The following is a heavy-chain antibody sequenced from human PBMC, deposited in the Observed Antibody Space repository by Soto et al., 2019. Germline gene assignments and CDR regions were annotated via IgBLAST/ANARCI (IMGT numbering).Heavy chain of an antibody. V-gene: IGHV3-30*18. D-gene: IGHD6-19*01. CDR3: VKDGSSGWPYFYDMDV. J-gene: IGHJ6*02. CDR2: ISNDGIKK. Sequence: GGSLRLSCAASGFTFSTYFMYWVRQAPGKGLEWVALISNDGIKKYYADAVKGRFTISRDNSKNTLYLQMSSLRAEDTAVYYCVKDGSSGWPYFYDMDVWGQGTTVTVSS. CDR1: GFTFSTYF.